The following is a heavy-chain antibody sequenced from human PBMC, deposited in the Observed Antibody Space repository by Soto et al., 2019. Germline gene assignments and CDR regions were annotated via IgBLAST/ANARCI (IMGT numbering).Heavy chain of an antibody. CDR2: MNPGSGDT. Sequence: VKVSCKASGYSFTNNDVSWVRQATGQGLEWMGWMNPGSGDTGYAQKFQGRVTMTRDISIATAYMELSSLRSDDTAIYYCARMETFGSLNWFDPWGQGTLVTVSS. J-gene: IGHJ5*02. CDR3: ARMETFGSLNWFDP. V-gene: IGHV1-8*01. CDR1: GYSFTNND. D-gene: IGHD3-16*01.